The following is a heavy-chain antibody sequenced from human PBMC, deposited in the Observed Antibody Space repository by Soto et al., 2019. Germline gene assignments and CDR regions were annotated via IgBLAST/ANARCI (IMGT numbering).Heavy chain of an antibody. CDR3: ASVLGFGELLSLFGMDV. CDR2: IIPIFGTA. J-gene: IGHJ6*02. D-gene: IGHD3-10*01. V-gene: IGHV1-69*06. Sequence: SVKVSCNASGHTFTSCGRSWVRQSPGQGLEWMGGIIPIFGTANYAQKCQGRVTITADKSTSTAYMELSSLRSEDTAVYYCASVLGFGELLSLFGMDVWGQGTTVTVSS. CDR1: GHTFTSCG.